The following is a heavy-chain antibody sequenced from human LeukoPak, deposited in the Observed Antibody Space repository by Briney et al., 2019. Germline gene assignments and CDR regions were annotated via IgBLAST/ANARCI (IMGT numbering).Heavy chain of an antibody. CDR1: GDSVRSGGSY. D-gene: IGHD3-10*01. V-gene: IGHV4-61*02. J-gene: IGHJ4*02. Sequence: SETLSLTCTVSGDSVRSGGSYWNYLRQSAGKGLEWIGRLSSSGSTDYNPSLESRVTISMDTSTNQIFLSLRSMTAADTAVYFCARETRISLLRVSYCFDFWGQGTLVAVSS. CDR3: ARETRISLLRVSYCFDF. CDR2: LSSSGST.